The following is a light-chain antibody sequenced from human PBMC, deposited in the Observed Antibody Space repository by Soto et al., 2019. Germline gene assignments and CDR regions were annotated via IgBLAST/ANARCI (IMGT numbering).Light chain of an antibody. CDR1: RNINRK. Sequence: EIVMTQSPATLSVSPGERATLSCRASRNINRKLAWYQQKPGQAPRLLISGASTRATGIPARFSGSGSGTEFTLTICSLQSEDFAVYYCRQYYDYPPLIFGGGTKVEIK. V-gene: IGKV3-15*01. CDR3: RQYYDYPPLI. J-gene: IGKJ4*01. CDR2: GAS.